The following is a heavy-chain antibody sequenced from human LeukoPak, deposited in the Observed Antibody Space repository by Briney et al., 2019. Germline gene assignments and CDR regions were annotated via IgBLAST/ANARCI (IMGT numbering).Heavy chain of an antibody. Sequence: PGGSLRLSCAASGFTFSSYSMNWVRQAPGKGLEWVSSISSSSSYIYYADSVKGRFTISRDNAKNSLYLQMNSLRAEDTAVYYCARVFSYYYDSSGYYYDGRPFDPWGQGTLVTVSS. J-gene: IGHJ5*02. V-gene: IGHV3-21*01. D-gene: IGHD3-22*01. CDR1: GFTFSSYS. CDR2: ISSSSSYI. CDR3: ARVFSYYYDSSGYYYDGRPFDP.